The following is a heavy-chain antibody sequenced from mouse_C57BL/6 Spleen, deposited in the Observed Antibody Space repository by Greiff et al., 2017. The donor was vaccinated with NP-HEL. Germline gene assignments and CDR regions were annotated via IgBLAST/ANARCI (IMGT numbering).Heavy chain of an antibody. Sequence: QVQLKESGPELVKPGASVKLSCKASGYTFTSYDINWVKQRPGQGLEWIGWIYPRDGSTKYNEKFKGKATLTVDTSSSTAYMELHSLTSEDSAVYFCARGDSNYADYAMDYWGQGTSVTVSS. CDR2: IYPRDGST. V-gene: IGHV1-85*01. J-gene: IGHJ4*01. CDR3: ARGDSNYADYAMDY. CDR1: GYTFTSYD. D-gene: IGHD2-5*01.